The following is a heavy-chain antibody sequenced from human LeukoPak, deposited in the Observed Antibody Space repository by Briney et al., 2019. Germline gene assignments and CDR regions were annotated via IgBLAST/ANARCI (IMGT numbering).Heavy chain of an antibody. CDR1: GYTFTSYG. D-gene: IGHD6-19*01. CDR2: ISAYNGNT. V-gene: IGHV1-18*01. J-gene: IGHJ4*02. CDR3: ARTPFSSGWYDFDY. Sequence: ASVKVSCKASGYTFTSYGISWVRQAPGQGLEWMGWISAYNGNTNYAQKLQGRVTMTTDTSTSTAYMELRSLRSDDTAVYYCARTPFSSGWYDFDYWGQGTLVTVSS.